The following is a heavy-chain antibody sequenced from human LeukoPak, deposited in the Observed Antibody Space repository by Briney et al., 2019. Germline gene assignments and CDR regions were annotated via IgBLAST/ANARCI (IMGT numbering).Heavy chain of an antibody. D-gene: IGHD2-2*02. J-gene: IGHJ6*02. CDR2: MWPSHTYT. V-gene: IGHV3-21*01. CDR1: GFTLRTYS. Sequence: GGSLRLSCAASGFTLRTYSVICVPQAPGKGLEGFSHMWPSHTYTYYAVSVKGRFTTSRDNAKNSLYMQMNSLRTDDTAVYYCAREGYCSSTSCYTHAYGMDVWGQGTTVTVSS. CDR3: AREGYCSSTSCYTHAYGMDV.